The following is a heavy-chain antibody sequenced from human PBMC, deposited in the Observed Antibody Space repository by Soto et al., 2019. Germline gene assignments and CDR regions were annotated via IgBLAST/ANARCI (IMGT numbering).Heavy chain of an antibody. D-gene: IGHD3-16*01. CDR2: ISAYNGNT. CDR1: GYTFTSYG. Sequence: ASVKVSCKASGYTFTSYGISWVRQAPGQGLEWMGWISAYNGNTNYAQKLQGRVTMTTDTSTSTAYMELRSLRSDDTAVYYCARSVKRRAYYDYIWGSYLTHYFDYWGQGTLVTVSS. J-gene: IGHJ4*02. CDR3: ARSVKRRAYYDYIWGSYLTHYFDY. V-gene: IGHV1-18*01.